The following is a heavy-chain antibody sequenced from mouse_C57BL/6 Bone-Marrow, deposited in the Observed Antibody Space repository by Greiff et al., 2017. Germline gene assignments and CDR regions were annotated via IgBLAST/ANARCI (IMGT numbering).Heavy chain of an antibody. CDR1: GYSFTGYY. Sequence: EVQVVESGPELVRPGASVKISCKASGYSFTGYYMNWVKQSPEKSLEWIGEINPSTGGTTYNQKFKAKATLTVDKSSSTAYMQLKSLTSEDSAVYYCARDPYWYFDVWGTGTTVTVSS. V-gene: IGHV1-42*01. CDR2: INPSTGGT. J-gene: IGHJ1*03. CDR3: ARDPYWYFDV.